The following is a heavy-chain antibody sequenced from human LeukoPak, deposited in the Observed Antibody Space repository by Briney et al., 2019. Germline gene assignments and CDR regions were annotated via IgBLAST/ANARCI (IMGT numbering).Heavy chain of an antibody. D-gene: IGHD6-13*01. J-gene: IGHJ4*02. CDR3: ARAKQQPYPSFDY. CDR2: IIPIFGTA. Sequence: GASVKVSCKASGGTFSSYAISWVRQAPGQRLEWMGGIIPIFGTANYAQKFQGRVTITADKSTSTAYMELSSLRSEDTAVYYCARAKQQPYPSFDYWGQGTLVTVSS. CDR1: GGTFSSYA. V-gene: IGHV1-69*06.